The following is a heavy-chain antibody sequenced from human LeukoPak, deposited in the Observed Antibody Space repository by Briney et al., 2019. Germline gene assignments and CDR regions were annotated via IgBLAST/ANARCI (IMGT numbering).Heavy chain of an antibody. J-gene: IGHJ1*01. CDR2: IRYDGTNK. D-gene: IGHD3-22*01. V-gene: IGHV3-30*02. Sequence: GGSLRLSCAASGFTLSSYGMHWVRQAPGKGLEWVAFIRYDGTNKYYADSVKGRFTISRDNSKNTLYLQMNSLRAEDTAVYYCANDYDSSGYYKLKYFQHWGQGTLVTVSS. CDR1: GFTLSSYG. CDR3: ANDYDSSGYYKLKYFQH.